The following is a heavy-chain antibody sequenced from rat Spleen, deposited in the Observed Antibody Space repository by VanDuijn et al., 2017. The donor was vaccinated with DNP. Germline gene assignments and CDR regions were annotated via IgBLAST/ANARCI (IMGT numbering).Heavy chain of an antibody. V-gene: IGHV5-46*01. CDR2: ISTSGSRT. D-gene: IGHD4-3*01. Sequence: EVQLEESGGGLVQPGRSMKLSCAASGFTFSSFPMAWVRQAPTMGLEWVATISTSGSRTYYPDSVKGRFTISRDNAKSSLYLQMNSLKSEDTATYYCAKNSGYYFDYWGQGVMVTVSS. CDR1: GFTFSSFP. J-gene: IGHJ2*01. CDR3: AKNSGYYFDY.